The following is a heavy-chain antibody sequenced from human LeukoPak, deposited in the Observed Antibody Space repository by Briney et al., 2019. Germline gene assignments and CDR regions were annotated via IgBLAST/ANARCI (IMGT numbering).Heavy chain of an antibody. Sequence: PSETLSLTCTVSGGSISSYYWNWIRQSAGKGLEWIGRLYTTGSTNYNPSLKSRVSMSVDTSQNQFSLRLSSVTAADTAVYYCARDRRLSSIADSYYYFFMDVWGQGTTVTVSS. J-gene: IGHJ6*02. D-gene: IGHD6-6*01. CDR1: GGSISSYY. CDR3: ARDRRLSSIADSYYYFFMDV. V-gene: IGHV4-4*07. CDR2: LYTTGST.